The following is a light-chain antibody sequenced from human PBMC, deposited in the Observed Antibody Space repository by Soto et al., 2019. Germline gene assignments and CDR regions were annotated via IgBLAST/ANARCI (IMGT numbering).Light chain of an antibody. Sequence: QSALTQPPSASGCPGQSVTISCTGTSSDVGAYNYVSWYQQHPGKAPKLMIYEVSKRPSGVPDRFSGSKSGNTASLTVSGLQAEDEADYYCSSYAGSNNWGVFGGGTKLTVL. V-gene: IGLV2-8*01. CDR2: EVS. CDR1: SSDVGAYNY. J-gene: IGLJ3*02. CDR3: SSYAGSNNWGV.